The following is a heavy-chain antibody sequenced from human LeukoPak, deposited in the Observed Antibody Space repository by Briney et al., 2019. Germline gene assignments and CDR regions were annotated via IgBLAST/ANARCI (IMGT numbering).Heavy chain of an antibody. CDR2: INPSGGST. V-gene: IGHV1-46*01. J-gene: IGHJ4*02. CDR3: ARENGDGYNYYY. CDR1: GYTFTGYY. D-gene: IGHD5-24*01. Sequence: GASVKVSCKASGYTFTGYYMHWVRQAPGQGLEWMGIINPSGGSTSYAQKFQGRVTMTRDMSTSTVYMELSSLRSEDTAVYYCARENGDGYNYYYWGQGTLVTVSS.